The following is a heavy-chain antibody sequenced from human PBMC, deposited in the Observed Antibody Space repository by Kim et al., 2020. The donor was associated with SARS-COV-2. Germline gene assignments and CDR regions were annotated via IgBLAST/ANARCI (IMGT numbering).Heavy chain of an antibody. CDR1: GYTLTGLS. V-gene: IGHV1-24*01. CDR2: FDPEDGET. Sequence: ASVKVSCKVSGYTLTGLSMHWVRQALGKGLEWIGGFDPEDGETIYAQKFQGRVTTTEETSTATAYMELRSLRSEATPVSYCATGPLGGIVGATIRFDDWGQGTLVTVSS. CDR3: ATGPLGGIVGATIRFDD. D-gene: IGHD1-26*01. J-gene: IGHJ4*02.